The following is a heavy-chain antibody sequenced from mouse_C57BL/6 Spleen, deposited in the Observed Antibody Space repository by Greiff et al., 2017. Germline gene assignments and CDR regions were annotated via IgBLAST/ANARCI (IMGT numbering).Heavy chain of an antibody. D-gene: IGHD2-5*01. CDR1: GYAFSSSW. V-gene: IGHV1-82*01. J-gene: IGHJ1*03. CDR3: AYSNYDLYFGV. Sequence: VQLQQSGPELVKPGASVKISCKASGYAFSSSWMNWVKQRPGKGLEWIGRIYPGDGDTNYNGKFKGKATLTADKASSTAYMQLSSQTSEDSAVYFCAYSNYDLYFGVGGTGTTVTVSS. CDR2: IYPGDGDT.